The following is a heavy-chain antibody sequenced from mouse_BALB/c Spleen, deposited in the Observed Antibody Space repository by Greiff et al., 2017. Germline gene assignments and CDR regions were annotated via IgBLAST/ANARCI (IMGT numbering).Heavy chain of an antibody. CDR1: GYTFTSYW. D-gene: IGHD2-14*01. Sequence: EVQLQQSGTVLARPGASVKMSCKASGYTFTSYWMHWVKQRPGQGLEWIGAIYPGNSDTSYNQKFKGKAKLTAVTSTSTAYMELSSLTNEDSAVYYCTAYYRDDAWFAYWGQGTLVTVSA. CDR2: IYPGNSDT. V-gene: IGHV1-5*01. J-gene: IGHJ3*01. CDR3: TAYYRDDAWFAY.